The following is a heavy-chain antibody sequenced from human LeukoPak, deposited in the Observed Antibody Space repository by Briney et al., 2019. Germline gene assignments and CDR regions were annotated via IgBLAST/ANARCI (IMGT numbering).Heavy chain of an antibody. CDR1: GYTFTTYA. V-gene: IGHV1-3*04. CDR3: ARAPRSGSYSAFDY. CDR2: INTGNGNT. J-gene: IGHJ4*02. Sequence: ASVKASCKASGYTFTTYAIHWVRQAPGQRLEWMGWINTGNGNTKYSQRLQGRVTITRDASASTAYMDLSSLRSEDTALYYCARAPRSGSYSAFDYWGQGTLVTVSS. D-gene: IGHD1-26*01.